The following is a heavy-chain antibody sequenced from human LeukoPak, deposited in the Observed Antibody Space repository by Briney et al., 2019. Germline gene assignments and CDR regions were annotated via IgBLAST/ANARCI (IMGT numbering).Heavy chain of an antibody. CDR1: GDSVSNNSAA. D-gene: IGHD3-3*01. CDR3: ARGAGGVIIYPYNYHYYYMDV. Sequence: SQTLSLTCAISGDSVSNNSAAWNWIRQSPSRGPEWLGRTYYRSKWYNDYAVSVKSRITINPGTSKNQFSLQLKSVTPEDTAVYYCARGAGGVIIYPYNYHYYYMDVWGKGTTVTVSS. CDR2: TYYRSKWYN. J-gene: IGHJ6*03. V-gene: IGHV6-1*01.